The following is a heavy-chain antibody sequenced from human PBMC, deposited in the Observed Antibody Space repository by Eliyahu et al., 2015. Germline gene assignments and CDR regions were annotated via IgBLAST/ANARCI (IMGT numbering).Heavy chain of an antibody. D-gene: IGHD6-6*01. CDR1: GFTVSSNY. CDR3: ARELYSSSSGWFDP. Sequence: EVQLVETGGGLIQPGGSLRLSCAASGFTVSSNYMSWVRQAPGKGLEWVSVIYSGGSTYYADSVKGRFTISRDNSKNTLYLQMNSLRAEDTAVYYCARELYSSSSGWFDPWGQGTLVTVSS. V-gene: IGHV3-53*02. CDR2: IYSGGST. J-gene: IGHJ5*02.